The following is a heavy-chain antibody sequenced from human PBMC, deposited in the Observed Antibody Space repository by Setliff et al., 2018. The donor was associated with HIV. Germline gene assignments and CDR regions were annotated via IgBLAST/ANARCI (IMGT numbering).Heavy chain of an antibody. CDR3: ARASYSYDSTGYLY. V-gene: IGHV4-31*03. Sequence: SETLSLTCTVSGGSISSGGYYWSWIRQHPGKGLEWIGYIYYSGSTYYNPSLKSRVTISVDTSKNQFSLKMNSVTAADTAVYYCARASYSYDSTGYLYWGQGTLVTVSS. CDR2: IYYSGST. J-gene: IGHJ4*02. CDR1: GGSISSGGYY. D-gene: IGHD3-22*01.